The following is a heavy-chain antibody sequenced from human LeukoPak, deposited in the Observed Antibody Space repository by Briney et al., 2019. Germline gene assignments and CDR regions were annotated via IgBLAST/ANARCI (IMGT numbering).Heavy chain of an antibody. CDR3: MKGRLKGSRSRNPSYF. CDR2: ISHDGSNK. D-gene: IGHD6-19*01. CDR1: GCTFGSLA. J-gene: IGHJ4*01. V-gene: IGHV3-30-3*02. Sequence: LRLSWTAPGCTFGSLAKRGVLEARGKVKEKMAVISHDGSNKYYADSVKGRFTISRDNSKHTVYLQMNSLRDEDTAVYYRMKGRLKGSRSRNPSYF.